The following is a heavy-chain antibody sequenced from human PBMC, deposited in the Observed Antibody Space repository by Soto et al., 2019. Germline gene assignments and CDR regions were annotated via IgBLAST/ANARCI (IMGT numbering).Heavy chain of an antibody. CDR1: CLSLNNDRAG. CDR3: AHAYGGRSLY. V-gene: IGHV2-5*02. CDR2: IYWDDSK. Sequence: QITLKESGPTLVNPTQTLTLTCTFSCLSLNNDRAGVGWIRQPPGEALEWLAVIYWDDSKTYRPSLESRLTIAKDNSKNQVALTMTNMDSPDTATYYCAHAYGGRSLYWGQGTLVTVSS. J-gene: IGHJ4*02. D-gene: IGHD1-26*01.